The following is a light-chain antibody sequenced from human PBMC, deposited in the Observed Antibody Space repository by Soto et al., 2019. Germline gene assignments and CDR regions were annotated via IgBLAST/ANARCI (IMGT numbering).Light chain of an antibody. CDR3: QQYHTYWT. J-gene: IGKJ1*01. CDR1: QSVSSR. V-gene: IGKV3D-15*01. CDR2: GAS. Sequence: EIVLTQSPGTLSLSPGERATLSCRASQSVSSRLAWYQQKPGQAPRLLISGASSRATGIPARFSGSGSGTEFTLTISSLQPDDIATYYCQQYHTYWTFGQGTKVDIK.